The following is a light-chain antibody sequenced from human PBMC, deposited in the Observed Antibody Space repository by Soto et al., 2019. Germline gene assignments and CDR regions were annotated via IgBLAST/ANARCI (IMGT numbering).Light chain of an antibody. V-gene: IGKV3-11*01. CDR2: HAS. J-gene: IGKJ4*01. CDR1: QSVSSS. CDR3: QQRSNWPLT. Sequence: EIVLTQSPATLSLSPGKRATLSCRASQSVSSSLAWFQQKPGQAPRLLIYHASNRATGIQARFSGSGSGTDFTLTISSREPEDVAVYYCQQRSNWPLTFGGGPKVEIK.